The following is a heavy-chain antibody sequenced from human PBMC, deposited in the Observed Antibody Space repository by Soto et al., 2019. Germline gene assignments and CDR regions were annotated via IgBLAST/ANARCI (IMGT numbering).Heavy chain of an antibody. Sequence: DVQLLQSGGGLVQPGGSLRLSCAASGFSFTSYAMTWVRQTPGRGLEWVSGISGSGRNTFYADSVKGRFTVSRDNARNTLYLQMDSLRAEDPAIYYCAKVPHRGGNYYFLYFEYWGQGDLVTVSS. V-gene: IGHV3-23*01. CDR3: AKVPHRGGNYYFLYFEY. CDR1: GFSFTSYA. D-gene: IGHD2-21*02. CDR2: ISGSGRNT. J-gene: IGHJ4*02.